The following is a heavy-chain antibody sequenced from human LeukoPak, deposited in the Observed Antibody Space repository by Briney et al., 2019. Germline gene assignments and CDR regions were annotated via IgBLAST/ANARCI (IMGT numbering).Heavy chain of an antibody. CDR1: GFTFSHHW. CDR3: GRGWPGYTSPLDY. J-gene: IGHJ4*02. D-gene: IGHD5-12*01. Sequence: GGSLRLSCAASGFTFSHHWMNWVRQAPGEGLKWVATINQDGSEKHYVDSVKGRFIISRDNAKNSLFLQMNSLRAEGTAVYYCGRGWPGYTSPLDYWGQGILVAVSS. CDR2: INQDGSEK. V-gene: IGHV3-7*01.